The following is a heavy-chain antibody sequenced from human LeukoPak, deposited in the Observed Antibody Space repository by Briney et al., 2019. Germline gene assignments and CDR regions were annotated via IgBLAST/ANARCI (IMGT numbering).Heavy chain of an antibody. V-gene: IGHV1-69*13. J-gene: IGHJ4*02. CDR1: GGTFSSYA. Sequence: SVKVSCKASGGTFSSYAISWVRQAPGQGLEWMGGIIPIFGTANYAQKFQGRVTITADESTSTAYMELSSLRSEDTAVYYCARARGLDILTGYAFDYWGQGTLVTVSS. CDR2: IIPIFGTA. CDR3: ARARGLDILTGYAFDY. D-gene: IGHD3-9*01.